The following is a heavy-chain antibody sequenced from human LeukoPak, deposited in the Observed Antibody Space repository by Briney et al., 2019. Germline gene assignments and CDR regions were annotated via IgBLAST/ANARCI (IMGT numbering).Heavy chain of an antibody. J-gene: IGHJ5*02. V-gene: IGHV4-34*01. Sequence: SETLSLTCAVYGGSFSGYYWSWIRQPPGKGLEWIGEINYSGSTNYNPSLKSRVTISVDTSKNQFSLKLSSVTAADTAVYYCARGGVRFLFDPWGQGTLVTVSS. D-gene: IGHD3-3*01. CDR1: GGSFSGYY. CDR2: INYSGST. CDR3: ARGGVRFLFDP.